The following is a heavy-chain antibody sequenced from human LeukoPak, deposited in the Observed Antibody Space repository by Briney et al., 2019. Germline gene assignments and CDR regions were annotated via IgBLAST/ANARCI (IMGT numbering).Heavy chain of an antibody. J-gene: IGHJ4*02. CDR2: IYYSGST. Sequence: NPSETLSLTCAVYGVSFSGYYWSWIRQPPGKGLEWIGYIYYSGSTYYNPSLKSRVTISVDTSKNQFSLKLSSVTAADTAVYYCARDLLNEGNHLDYWGQGTLVTVSS. CDR1: GVSFSGYY. V-gene: IGHV4-30-4*01. D-gene: IGHD4-23*01. CDR3: ARDLLNEGNHLDY.